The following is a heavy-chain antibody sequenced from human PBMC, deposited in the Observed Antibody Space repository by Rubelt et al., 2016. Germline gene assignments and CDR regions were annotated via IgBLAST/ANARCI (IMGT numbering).Heavy chain of an antibody. D-gene: IGHD2-2*01. CDR3: ARVGDCSSASCYDNWFDP. CDR1: GYTFTSYG. J-gene: IGHJ5*02. CDR2: ISAYNGNT. V-gene: IGHV1-18*01. Sequence: QVQLVQSGAEVKKPGASVKVSCKASGYTFTSYGISWVRQAPGQGLEWMGWISAYNGNTNYATKLQGRVTMTTDTSTSTVYMELRSRRSDDTAVDYCARVGDCSSASCYDNWFDPWGQGTLVTVSS.